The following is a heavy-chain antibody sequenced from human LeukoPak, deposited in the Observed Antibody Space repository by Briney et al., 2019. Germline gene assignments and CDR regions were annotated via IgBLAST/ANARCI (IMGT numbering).Heavy chain of an antibody. V-gene: IGHV4-30-4*01. J-gene: IGHJ4*02. CDR3: ARGGSRSWYY. CDR1: GGSISSGDYY. CDR2: IYYSGST. D-gene: IGHD6-13*01. Sequence: SQTLSLTCTVSGGSISSGDYYWRWIRQPPGKGLEWIGYIYYSGSTYYNPSLKSQVTISVDTSKNQFSLKLSFVTAADTPVYYCARGGSRSWYYWRQGTLVTVSS.